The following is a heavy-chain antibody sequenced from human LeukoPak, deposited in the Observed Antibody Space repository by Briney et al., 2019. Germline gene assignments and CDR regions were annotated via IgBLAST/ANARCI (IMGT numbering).Heavy chain of an antibody. CDR2: IYYSGNT. Sequence: SETLSLTCTVSGGSISSSSYYWGWIRQPPGKGLEWIGFIYYSGNTNYNPSLQSRVNISVVTSKNQFFLRLTSVTAADTAVYYCARVGAVSGSIIDYWGQGTLVTVSS. D-gene: IGHD3-16*01. CDR1: GGSISSSSYY. J-gene: IGHJ4*02. V-gene: IGHV4-61*05. CDR3: ARVGAVSGSIIDY.